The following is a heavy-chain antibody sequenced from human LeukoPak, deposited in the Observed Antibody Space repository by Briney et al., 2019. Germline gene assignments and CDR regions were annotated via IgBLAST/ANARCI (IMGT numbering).Heavy chain of an antibody. D-gene: IGHD3-3*01. Sequence: ASVKVSCKASGYTFTSYGISWVRQAPGQGLEWMGWINAYSGNTNYAQKLQGRVTMTTDTSTSTAYMELRSLRSDDTAVYYCARVSLEWLFGDWFGLWGQGNLVTVSS. J-gene: IGHJ5*02. CDR1: GYTFTSYG. V-gene: IGHV1-18*01. CDR3: ARVSLEWLFGDWFGL. CDR2: INAYSGNT.